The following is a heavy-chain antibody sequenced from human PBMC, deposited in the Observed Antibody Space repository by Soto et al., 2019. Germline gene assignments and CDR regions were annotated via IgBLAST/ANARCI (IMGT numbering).Heavy chain of an antibody. V-gene: IGHV3-23*01. D-gene: IGHD2-8*01. CDR3: AKKRGAMIYAISVYGMDV. CDR1: GFSFSSFA. Sequence: EVQLLESGGGFIHPGGSLRLSCAASGFSFSSFAMNWVRQAPGKGLEWVSIISGSADSTFYADSVKGRFTISRDNSKSTLYLQINSLRAQDTAVYYCAKKRGAMIYAISVYGMDVWSQGTTVTVSS. J-gene: IGHJ6*02. CDR2: ISGSADST.